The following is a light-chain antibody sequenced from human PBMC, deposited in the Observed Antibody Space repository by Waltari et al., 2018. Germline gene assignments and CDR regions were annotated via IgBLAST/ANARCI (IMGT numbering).Light chain of an antibody. CDR2: GAS. V-gene: IGKV3-15*01. CDR3: QQYNNWPPGT. CDR1: QSVSSN. J-gene: IGKJ1*01. Sequence: EIVMTQSPATLSVSPGERATLSCRASQSVSSNLAWYQQKPGQAPRLLIYGASTRATGIPARFSGSGSWTEFTLTISRLQSEDFAVYYCQQYNNWPPGTFGQGTKVEIK.